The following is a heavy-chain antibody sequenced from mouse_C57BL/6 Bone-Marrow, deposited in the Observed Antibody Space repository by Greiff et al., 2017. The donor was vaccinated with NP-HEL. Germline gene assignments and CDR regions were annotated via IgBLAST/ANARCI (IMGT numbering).Heavy chain of an antibody. J-gene: IGHJ3*01. CDR3: TTPRIYYDYDWFAY. V-gene: IGHV14-4*01. CDR1: GFNIKDDY. D-gene: IGHD2-4*01. CDR2: IDPENGDT. Sequence: EVQLQESGAELVRPGASVKLSCTASGFNIKDDYMHWVKQRPEQGLEWIGWIDPENGDTEYASKFQGKATITADTSSNTAYLQLSSLTSEDTAVYYCTTPRIYYDYDWFAYWGQGTLVTVSA.